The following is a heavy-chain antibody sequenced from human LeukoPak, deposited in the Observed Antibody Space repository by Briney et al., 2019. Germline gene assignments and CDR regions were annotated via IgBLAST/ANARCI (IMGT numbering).Heavy chain of an antibody. D-gene: IGHD6-19*01. Sequence: GASGKVSFKISGYSLSDLSIHWVREAPGEGLEWMGGFDSENNKMVYSQKFQGRVTMTEDTSADTAYMELTSLRSEDTAVYFCATDRVYRSSGRSWGFFDYWGQGTLVIVSS. CDR3: ATDRVYRSSGRSWGFFDY. CDR2: FDSENNKM. J-gene: IGHJ4*02. V-gene: IGHV1-24*01. CDR1: GYSLSDLS.